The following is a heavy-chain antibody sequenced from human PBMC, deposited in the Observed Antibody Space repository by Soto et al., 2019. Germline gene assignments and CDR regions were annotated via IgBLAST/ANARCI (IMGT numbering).Heavy chain of an antibody. V-gene: IGHV1-2*04. CDR3: ARGLGDSSSSYYYMDV. Sequence: GASVKVSCKASGYTFTGYYMHWVRQAPGQGLEWMGWINPNSGGTNYAQKFQGWVTMTRDTSISTAYMELSRLRSDDTAVYYCARGLGDSSSSYYYMDVWGKGTTVTVSS. CDR1: GYTFTGYY. CDR2: INPNSGGT. D-gene: IGHD6-6*01. J-gene: IGHJ6*03.